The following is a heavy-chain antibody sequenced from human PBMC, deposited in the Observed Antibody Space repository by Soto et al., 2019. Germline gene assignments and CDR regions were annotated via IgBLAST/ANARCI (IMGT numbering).Heavy chain of an antibody. D-gene: IGHD3-10*01. CDR3: SRGRSASSDFDY. CDR2: IYSGGTT. J-gene: IGHJ4*02. V-gene: IGHV3-66*01. Sequence: EVRLVESGGGLVQPGGSLRLSCAASGFSVSTNYMNWVRQAPGKGLEWVSVIYSGGTTYYADSVKGRFTISRDNSKNTLYLQMNSLRAEDTAVYYCSRGRSASSDFDYWGQGTLVTVSS. CDR1: GFSVSTNY.